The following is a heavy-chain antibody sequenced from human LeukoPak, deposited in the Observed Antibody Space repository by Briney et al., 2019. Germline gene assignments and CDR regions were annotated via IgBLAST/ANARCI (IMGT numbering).Heavy chain of an antibody. D-gene: IGHD3-10*01. CDR2: ISSSSSYI. Sequence: GGSLRLSCAASGFTFSSYSMNWVRQAPGKGLEWVSSISSSSSYICYADSVKGRFTISRDNAKNSLYLQMNSLRAEDTAVYYCARANFGELPRGDYWGQGTLVTVSS. J-gene: IGHJ4*02. CDR1: GFTFSSYS. V-gene: IGHV3-21*01. CDR3: ARANFGELPRGDY.